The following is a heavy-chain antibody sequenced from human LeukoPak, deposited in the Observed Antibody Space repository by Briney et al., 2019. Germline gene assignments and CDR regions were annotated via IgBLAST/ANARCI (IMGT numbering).Heavy chain of an antibody. CDR3: AKDLGIAAAGHFDY. V-gene: IGHV3-30*18. CDR1: GFTFSSYG. J-gene: IGHJ4*02. CDR2: ISYDGSNK. Sequence: GGSLRLSCAASGFTFSSYGMHWVRQAPGKGLEWVAVISYDGSNKYYADSVKGRFTISRDNSKNTLYLQMNSLRAEDTAVYYCAKDLGIAAAGHFDYWGQGTLVTVSS. D-gene: IGHD6-13*01.